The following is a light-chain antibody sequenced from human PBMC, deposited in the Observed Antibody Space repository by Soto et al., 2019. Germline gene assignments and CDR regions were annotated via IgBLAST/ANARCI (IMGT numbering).Light chain of an antibody. CDR2: EVS. Sequence: QSALTQPASVSGSPGQSITISCTGTSSDVGAYNYVSWYQQHPGKAPKLMIYEVSNRPSGVSNRFSGSKSANTASLTISGLQAGDEADYYCSSYTRSSTWLFGGGTKLTVL. CDR3: SSYTRSSTWL. J-gene: IGLJ3*02. CDR1: SSDVGAYNY. V-gene: IGLV2-14*03.